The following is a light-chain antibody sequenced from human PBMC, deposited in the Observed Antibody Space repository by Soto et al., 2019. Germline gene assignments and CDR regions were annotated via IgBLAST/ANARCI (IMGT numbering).Light chain of an antibody. V-gene: IGKV3-20*01. CDR2: GAS. Sequence: EIVLTQSPGTLSLSPEERVALSWRASQTVSSTYLAWYQHKPGQAPRLLLYGASRRAAGIPDRFSGSGSGTDYTLTISRLEPEDFAVYYCQQHGISPRTFGQGTKVEIK. J-gene: IGKJ1*01. CDR3: QQHGISPRT. CDR1: QTVSSTY.